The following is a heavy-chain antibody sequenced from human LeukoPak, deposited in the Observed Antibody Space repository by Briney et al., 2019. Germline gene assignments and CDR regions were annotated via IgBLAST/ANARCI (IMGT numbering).Heavy chain of an antibody. CDR1: GYPFSNYD. V-gene: IGHV1-8*01. CDR2: MNPKSGNT. Sequence: ASVTVSCEASGYPFSNYDINWVRQAPGQGLEWMGWMNPKSGNTGYGQKFQGRVTMTRVTSITTAYMELRSLRSDDTAVYYCTKASLAFGTKYFDPWGQGTLVTVSS. CDR3: TKASLAFGTKYFDP. D-gene: IGHD3-10*01. J-gene: IGHJ5*02.